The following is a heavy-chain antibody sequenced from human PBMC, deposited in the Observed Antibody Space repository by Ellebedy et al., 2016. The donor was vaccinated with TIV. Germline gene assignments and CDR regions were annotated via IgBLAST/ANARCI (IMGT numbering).Heavy chain of an antibody. Sequence: GGSLRLSXAASGFTFSSYSMNWVRQAPGKGLEWVSYISSSSSTIYYADSVKGRFTISRDNAKNSLYLQMNSLRAEDTAVYYCARDVQRGYGGYDDPPHAFDIWGRGTMVTVSS. D-gene: IGHD5-12*01. CDR2: ISSSSSTI. CDR1: GFTFSSYS. V-gene: IGHV3-48*04. CDR3: ARDVQRGYGGYDDPPHAFDI. J-gene: IGHJ3*02.